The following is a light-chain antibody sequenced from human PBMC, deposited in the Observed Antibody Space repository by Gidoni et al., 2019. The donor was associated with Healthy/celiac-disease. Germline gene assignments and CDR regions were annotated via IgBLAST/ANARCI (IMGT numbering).Light chain of an antibody. CDR2: AAS. V-gene: IGKV1-39*01. CDR1: QSISSD. Sequence: DIQMTQSPSSLSASVGDRVTITCRASQSISSDLNWYQQKPGKAPKLLIYAASSLPSGVPSRFSGSGSGTDFTLTISSLQPEDFATYYCQQSYSTPYTFGQGTKLEIK. J-gene: IGKJ2*01. CDR3: QQSYSTPYT.